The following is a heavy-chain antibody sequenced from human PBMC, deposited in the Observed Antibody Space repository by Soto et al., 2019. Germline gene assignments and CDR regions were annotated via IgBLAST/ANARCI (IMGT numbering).Heavy chain of an antibody. CDR3: ARGTRVIPAEYDCDY. CDR1: GFTFSTYW. V-gene: IGHV3-74*01. Sequence: EVQLVESGGGLVQPGGSLRLSCAASGFTFSTYWMHWVRQAPGKGLVWVSRTNTDGSSTTYADSVEGRFTISRDNAKNSLYLQMHSLRAEDTAVYYCARGTRVIPAEYDCDYWGQGTLVTVSS. D-gene: IGHD2-2*01. CDR2: TNTDGSST. J-gene: IGHJ4*02.